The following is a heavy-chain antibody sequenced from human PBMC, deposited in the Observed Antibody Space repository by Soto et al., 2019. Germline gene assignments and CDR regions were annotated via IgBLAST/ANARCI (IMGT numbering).Heavy chain of an antibody. V-gene: IGHV4-39*01. J-gene: IGHJ4*02. CDR3: ARSRANGYSGYDYRGIDY. Sequence: PSETLSLTCTVSGGSISSSSYYWGWIRQPPGKGLEWIGSIYYSGSTYYNPSLKSRVTISVDTSKNQFSLKLSSVTAADTAVYYCARSRANGYSGYDYRGIDYWGQGTLVTVSS. CDR2: IYYSGST. CDR1: GGSISSSSYY. D-gene: IGHD5-12*01.